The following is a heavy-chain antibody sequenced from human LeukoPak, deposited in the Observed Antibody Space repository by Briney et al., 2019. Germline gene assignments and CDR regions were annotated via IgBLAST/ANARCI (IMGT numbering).Heavy chain of an antibody. CDR1: GFTFSTYW. CDR3: ARASTRAAFDI. Sequence: GGSLRLSCAASGFTFSTYWMSWLRQAPGMGLEWVANIKQDGSEKYYVDSVKGRFTISRDNAKNSLYLQMNSLRAEDTAVYYCARASTRAAFDIWGQGTMVTVSS. CDR2: IKQDGSEK. J-gene: IGHJ3*02. D-gene: IGHD2-2*01. V-gene: IGHV3-7*04.